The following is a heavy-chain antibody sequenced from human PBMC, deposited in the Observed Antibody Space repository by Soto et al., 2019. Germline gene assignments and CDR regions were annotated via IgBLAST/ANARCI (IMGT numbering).Heavy chain of an antibody. J-gene: IGHJ6*03. CDR2: IYYSGST. CDR3: ARASGDYGDYGGYYYYYYMDV. D-gene: IGHD4-17*01. Sequence: SETLSLTCTVSGGSISSYYWSWIRRPPGKGLEWIGYIYYSGSTNYNPSLKSRVTISVDTSKNQFSLKLSSVTAADTAVYYCARASGDYGDYGGYYYYYYMDVWGKGTTVTVSS. CDR1: GGSISSYY. V-gene: IGHV4-59*01.